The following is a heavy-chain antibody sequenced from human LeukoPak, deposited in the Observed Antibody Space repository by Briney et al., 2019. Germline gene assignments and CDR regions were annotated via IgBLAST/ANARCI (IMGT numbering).Heavy chain of an antibody. J-gene: IGHJ5*02. CDR1: GYTFTSYD. CDR2: MNPNSGNT. D-gene: IGHD6-6*01. Sequence: ASVKVSCKASGYTFTSYDINWVRQATGQGPEWMGWMNPNSGNTGYAQKFQGRVTMTRNTSISTAYMELSSLRSEDTAVYYCARGGEELVLSTGPNWFDPWGQGTLVTVSS. CDR3: ARGGEELVLSTGPNWFDP. V-gene: IGHV1-8*01.